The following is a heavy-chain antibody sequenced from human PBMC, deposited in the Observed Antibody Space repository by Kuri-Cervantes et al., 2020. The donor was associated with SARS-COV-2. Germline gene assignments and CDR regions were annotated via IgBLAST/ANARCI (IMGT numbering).Heavy chain of an antibody. CDR2: ISSSGSTI. CDR3: ARAYCSSTSCFKYFDY. V-gene: IGHV3-11*01. D-gene: IGHD2-2*01. CDR1: GGSISSGDYY. J-gene: IGHJ4*02. Sequence: LSLACTVSGGSISSGDYYWSWVRQAPGKGLEWVSYISSSGSTIYYADSVKGRFTISRDNAKNSLYLQMNSLRAEDMALYYCARAYCSSTSCFKYFDYWGQGTLVTVSS.